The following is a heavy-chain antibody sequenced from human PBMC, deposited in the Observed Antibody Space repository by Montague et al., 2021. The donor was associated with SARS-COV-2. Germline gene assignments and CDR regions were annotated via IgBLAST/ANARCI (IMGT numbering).Heavy chain of an antibody. CDR2: IYCSGST. Sequence: TLSLTCTVSGGSISSGGYYWSWVRQHPGKGLEWIGYIYCSGSTYYNPSLKSRVTISVDTSKNQFSLKLSSVTAADTAVYYCARVRVVVPAATNWFDPWGQGTLVTVSS. V-gene: IGHV4-31*03. CDR3: ARVRVVVPAATNWFDP. CDR1: GGSISSGGYY. J-gene: IGHJ5*02. D-gene: IGHD2-2*01.